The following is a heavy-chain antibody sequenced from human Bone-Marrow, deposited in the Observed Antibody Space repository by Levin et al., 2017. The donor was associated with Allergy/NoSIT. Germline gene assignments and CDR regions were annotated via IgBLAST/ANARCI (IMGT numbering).Heavy chain of an antibody. J-gene: IGHJ4*02. CDR3: ARVSDYETSGYYYRGGYYVPS. V-gene: IGHV4-59*01. CDR1: GGSISPSY. CDR2: MYYSGSSGST. D-gene: IGHD3-22*01. Sequence: KSLETLSLTCTVSGGSISPSYLSWIRQPPGKGLEWIGYMYYSGSSGSTNNNPSLKSRVTISVDTSKNQFSLKFNSVTAADTAVYFCARVSDYETSGYYYRGGYYVPSWGQGTLVTVSS.